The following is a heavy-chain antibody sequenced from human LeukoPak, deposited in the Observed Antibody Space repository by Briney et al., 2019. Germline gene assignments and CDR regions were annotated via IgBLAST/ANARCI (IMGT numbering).Heavy chain of an antibody. J-gene: IGHJ4*02. CDR2: IYYSGST. D-gene: IGHD3-3*01. V-gene: IGHV4-39*01. Sequence: WVRQPPGKGLEWIGSIYYSGSTFYNPSLKSRVTISVDTSKNQFSLKLTSVTAADTAVYYCARLDYDFWSGTFDYWGQGTLVTVSS. CDR3: ARLDYDFWSGTFDY.